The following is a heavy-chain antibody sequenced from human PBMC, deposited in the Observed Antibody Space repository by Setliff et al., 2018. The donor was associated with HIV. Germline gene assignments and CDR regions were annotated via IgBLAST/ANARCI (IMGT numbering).Heavy chain of an antibody. V-gene: IGHV4-34*01. J-gene: IGHJ4*02. Sequence: SETLSLTCAVYGGSFSGYFWSWIRQSPGKGLEWIGEFRHSGNTNINPSLKSRVTISGDTTKNQFSLKLSSVTAADTAVYYCARHKSQPYYFDYWGQGTLVTVSS. CDR1: GGSFSGYF. CDR3: ARHKSQPYYFDY. CDR2: FRHSGNT.